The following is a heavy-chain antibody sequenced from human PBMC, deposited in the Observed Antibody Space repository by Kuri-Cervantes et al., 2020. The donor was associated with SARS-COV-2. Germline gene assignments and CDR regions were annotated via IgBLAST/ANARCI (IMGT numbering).Heavy chain of an antibody. CDR3: ASHQQGGSSWHTARHFDY. Sequence: SVKVSCKASGGTFSSYAVTWVRQAPGRGLEWMGRNIPLFGTTIYAEKFRGRVTLTADKSTNTAYMELSSLRSEDTAVYCCASHQQGGSSWHTARHFDYWGQGTLVTVSS. D-gene: IGHD6-13*01. CDR1: GGTFSSYA. CDR2: NIPLFGTT. J-gene: IGHJ4*02. V-gene: IGHV1-69*06.